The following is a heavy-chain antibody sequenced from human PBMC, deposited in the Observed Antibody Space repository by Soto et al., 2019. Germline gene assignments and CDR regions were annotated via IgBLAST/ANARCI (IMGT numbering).Heavy chain of an antibody. J-gene: IGHJ3*02. V-gene: IGHV4-4*07. Sequence: QVQLQESGPGLVKPSETLSLTCTVSGGSISPYFWSWIRQPAGKGLEWIGRMYATGTTNSNPSLKSRVSMSIDTSENQFSLKLRSVTAADTAVYYCARDGGYTGYEQGNPFDIWGQGTMVSVSS. CDR1: GGSISPYF. D-gene: IGHD5-12*01. CDR3: ARDGGYTGYEQGNPFDI. CDR2: MYATGTT.